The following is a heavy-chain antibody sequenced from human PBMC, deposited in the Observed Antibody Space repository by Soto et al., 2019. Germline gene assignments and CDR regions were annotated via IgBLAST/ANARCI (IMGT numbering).Heavy chain of an antibody. CDR2: VSCDGKST. V-gene: IGHV3-23*01. CDR3: CKTTSFYFDNGALLLS. Sequence: LGVSGACSTFIVGAFAMTLVRRAQGKGLEWLAAVSCDGKSTYYADSANGRFPISRDNSRNTVSLLLTSLRVDDTALYYCCKTTSFYFDNGALLLSWGHGTLVTV. CDR1: TFIVGAFA. D-gene: IGHD3-22*01. J-gene: IGHJ5*01.